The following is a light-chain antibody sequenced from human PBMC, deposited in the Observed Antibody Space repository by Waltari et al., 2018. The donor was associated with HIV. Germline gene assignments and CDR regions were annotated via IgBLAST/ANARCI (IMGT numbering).Light chain of an antibody. Sequence: ETVMTQSPATLSVSPGETATLSCRASQTVSSNLAWYQQKPGQAPRLLIYDASTSASGTEFTLTISGLQSEDFAVYYCQQYNNWPRAFGQGTKVEIK. CDR2: DAS. CDR1: QTVSSN. J-gene: IGKJ1*01. V-gene: IGKV3-15*01. CDR3: QQYNNWPRA.